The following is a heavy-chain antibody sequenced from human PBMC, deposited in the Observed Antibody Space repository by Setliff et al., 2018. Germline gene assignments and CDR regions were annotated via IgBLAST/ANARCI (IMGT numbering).Heavy chain of an antibody. V-gene: IGHV1-3*01. CDR3: ARGQTVGPNSGKDY. CDR2: INGVNGNT. Sequence: ASVKVSCKASGYPFTAYDIHWMRQAPGQSLEWMGWINGVNGNTKYSQNFQGRVTFTSDTSANTAFMELSSLRSEDSSMYYCARGQTVGPNSGKDYWGQGTLVTSPQ. D-gene: IGHD1-26*01. CDR1: GYPFTAYD. J-gene: IGHJ4*02.